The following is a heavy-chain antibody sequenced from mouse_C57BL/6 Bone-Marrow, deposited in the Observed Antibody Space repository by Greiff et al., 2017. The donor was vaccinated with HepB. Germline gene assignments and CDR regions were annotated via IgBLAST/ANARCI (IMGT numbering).Heavy chain of an antibody. D-gene: IGHD1-1*01. Sequence: VQLQQSGAELARPGASVKLSCKASGYTFTSYGISWVKQRTGQGLEWIGEIYPRSGNTYYNEKFKGKATLTADKSSSTAYMEIRSLTSEDSAVYFCARGYYGPWFAYWGQGTLVTVSA. CDR2: IYPRSGNT. J-gene: IGHJ3*01. CDR1: GYTFTSYG. V-gene: IGHV1-81*01. CDR3: ARGYYGPWFAY.